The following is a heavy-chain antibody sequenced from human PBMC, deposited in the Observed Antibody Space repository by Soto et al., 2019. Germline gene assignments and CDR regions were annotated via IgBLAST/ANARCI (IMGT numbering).Heavy chain of an antibody. V-gene: IGHV4-59*01. CDR3: ARAIPIAAAGPLFDY. J-gene: IGHJ4*02. CDR1: GGSISGYY. CDR2: IYYSGST. D-gene: IGHD6-13*01. Sequence: PSGTLSLTCTVSGGSISGYYGGWIRQPPGKGLEWIGYIYYSGSTNYNPSLRSRVTISVVTSKNQFSLKLSSVTAADTAVYYCARAIPIAAAGPLFDYWGQGTLVTVS.